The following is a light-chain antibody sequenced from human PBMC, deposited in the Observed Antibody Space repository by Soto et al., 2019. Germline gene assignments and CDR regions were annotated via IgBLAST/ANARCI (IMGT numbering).Light chain of an antibody. CDR3: QQYNSDWM. V-gene: IGKV1-5*03. J-gene: IGKJ1*01. CDR1: QSISSW. CDR2: KSS. Sequence: DIQMTQSPSTLSASVGDRVTITCRASQSISSWLAWYQQKPGKAPKLLIYKSSSLESGVQSRFSGSGYGREFTVNIRSGQDDDFATCYCQQYNSDWMLGRGTMVQIK.